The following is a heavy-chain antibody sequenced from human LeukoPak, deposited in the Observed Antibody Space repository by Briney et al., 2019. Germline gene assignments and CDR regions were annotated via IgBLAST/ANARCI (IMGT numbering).Heavy chain of an antibody. CDR1: GFTFSRYW. Sequence: GGSLRLSCAASGFTFSRYWMSWVRQSPGKGLEWVANIKQDGSEKYYVDSVKGRFTISRDNAKNSLYLQMNSLRAGDTAVYYCARGGWLPDYWGQGTLVTVSS. J-gene: IGHJ4*02. D-gene: IGHD5-18*01. CDR3: ARGGWLPDY. V-gene: IGHV3-7*01. CDR2: IKQDGSEK.